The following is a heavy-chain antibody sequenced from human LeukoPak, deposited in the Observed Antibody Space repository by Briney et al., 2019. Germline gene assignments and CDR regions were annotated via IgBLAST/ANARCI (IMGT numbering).Heavy chain of an antibody. CDR2: IYSGGTT. CDR1: GFTVSTNC. V-gene: IGHV3-53*04. J-gene: IGHJ4*02. CDR3: ARVDTVMAYYFDL. Sequence: GSLRLSCAASGFTVSTNCMTWVRQAPGTGLEWVSTIYSGGTTYYADSVMGRFTISRHNSRNTLYLQMNSLRAEDTAVYYCARVDTVMAYYFDLWGQGTLVTVSS. D-gene: IGHD5-18*01.